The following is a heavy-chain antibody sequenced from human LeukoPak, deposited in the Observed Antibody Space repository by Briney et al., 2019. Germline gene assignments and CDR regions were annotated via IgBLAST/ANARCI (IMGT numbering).Heavy chain of an antibody. CDR2: ISSSSSYI. J-gene: IGHJ4*02. CDR3: ARDSAGSYNLDYFDY. Sequence: GGSLRLSCAASVFTFSSYSMNWVRQAPGKGLEWVPSISSSSSYIYYADSVKGRFTISRDNAKNSLYLQMNSLRAEDTAVYYCARDSAGSYNLDYFDYWGQGTLVTVSS. V-gene: IGHV3-21*01. CDR1: VFTFSSYS. D-gene: IGHD3-10*01.